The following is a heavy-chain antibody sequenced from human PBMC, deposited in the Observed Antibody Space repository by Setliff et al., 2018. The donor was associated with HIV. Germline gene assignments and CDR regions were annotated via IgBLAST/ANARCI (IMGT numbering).Heavy chain of an antibody. CDR2: IYYSGST. V-gene: IGHV4-39*07. CDR3: ARKGYCSSTSCPTPFDY. CDR1: GGSISSSSYY. J-gene: IGHJ4*02. Sequence: SETLSLTCTVSGGSISSSSYYWGWIRQPPGKGLEWIGSIYYSGSTYYNPSLKSRVTISVDTSKDQFSLNLSSVTAADTAVYYCARKGYCSSTSCPTPFDYWGQGTLVTVSS. D-gene: IGHD2-2*01.